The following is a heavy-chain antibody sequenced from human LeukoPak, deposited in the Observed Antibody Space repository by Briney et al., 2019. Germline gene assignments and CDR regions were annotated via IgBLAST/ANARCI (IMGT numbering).Heavy chain of an antibody. CDR1: GGSISSSNYC. V-gene: IGHV4-39*01. J-gene: IGHJ4*02. CDR3: ARTLGWAGSRYPFDG. D-gene: IGHD3-16*02. CDR2: MYYSGNT. Sequence: SETLSLTCTVSGGSISSSNYCWGWIRQPPGKGLEWIGSMYYSGNTDYNPSLKSRVTISVDTSKNQFSLKVNSVTAADTAVYYCARTLGWAGSRYPFDGWGQGTLFTVSS.